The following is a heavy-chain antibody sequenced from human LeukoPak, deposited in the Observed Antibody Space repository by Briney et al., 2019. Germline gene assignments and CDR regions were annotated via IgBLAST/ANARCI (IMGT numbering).Heavy chain of an antibody. CDR2: IYPGDSDT. J-gene: IGHJ3*02. CDR3: ARQLSGTYYYGSGSYDDAFDI. CDR1: GYSFTTYW. V-gene: IGHV5-51*01. D-gene: IGHD3-10*01. Sequence: GESLKISCRGSGYSFTTYWIGWVRQMPGKGLEWMGIIYPGDSDTRYSPSFQGQVTISADKSISTAYLQWSSLKASDTAMYYCARQLSGTYYYGSGSYDDAFDIWGQGTMVTVSS.